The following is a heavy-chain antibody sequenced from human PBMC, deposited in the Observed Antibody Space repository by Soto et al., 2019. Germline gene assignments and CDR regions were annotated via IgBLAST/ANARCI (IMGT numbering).Heavy chain of an antibody. D-gene: IGHD6-19*01. CDR3: ARDYIEVAGTSWFDP. CDR1: GGSISSYY. CDR2: IYYSGST. V-gene: IGHV4-59*01. J-gene: IGHJ5*02. Sequence: SETLSLTGTVSGGSISSYYWSWIRQPPGKGLEWIGYIYYSGSTNYNPSLQSRVTISVDTSKNQFSLKLSSVTAADTAVYYCARDYIEVAGTSWFDPWGQGTLVTVSS.